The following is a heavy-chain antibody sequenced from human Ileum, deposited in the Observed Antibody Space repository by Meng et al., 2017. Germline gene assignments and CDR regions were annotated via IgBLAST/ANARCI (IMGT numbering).Heavy chain of an antibody. Sequence: VPLVQYGARVKEPGASVKVSCKASGYIFTNYWIHWVRQAPGQGLEWMAVVNPKSGFAIFAKKFKGRVTVTRDTSKGTFYMELTSLRSDDSAEYFCARDHSDRSGWWFDPWGQGTLVTVSS. CDR1: GYIFTNYW. J-gene: IGHJ5*02. D-gene: IGHD6-19*01. V-gene: IGHV1-46*01. CDR3: ARDHSDRSGWWFDP. CDR2: VNPKSGFA.